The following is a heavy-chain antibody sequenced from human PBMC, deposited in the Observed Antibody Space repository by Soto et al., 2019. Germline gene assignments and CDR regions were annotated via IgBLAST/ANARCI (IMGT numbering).Heavy chain of an antibody. J-gene: IGHJ5*01. CDR3: AKDLSRWNHYEFDC. V-gene: IGHV3-7*03. D-gene: IGHD1-1*01. CDR1: GFTFRSYW. CDR2: IKQDGSEK. Sequence: GVSLSLSCASSGFTFRSYWMSWVLQAPGPGLEWVANIKQDGSEKYYVDSVKGRFTISRDNSKNALYMQMNGLRPEDTDVYYCAKDLSRWNHYEFDCWGQGTLVSVS.